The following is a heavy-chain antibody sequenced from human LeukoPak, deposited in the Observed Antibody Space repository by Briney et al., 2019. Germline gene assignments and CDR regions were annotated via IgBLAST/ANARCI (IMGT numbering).Heavy chain of an antibody. J-gene: IGHJ4*02. CDR3: ARGPNSNWSGLDF. D-gene: IGHD6-6*01. CDR1: GFTFSSYW. Sequence: GGSLRLSCAASGFTFSSYWMSWVRQAPGKGLEWVANIKQDGSEKYYVDSVKGRFTISRDNAKNSLYLQMNSLRAEDTAVYYCARGPNSNWSGLDFWGQGTLLTVSS. V-gene: IGHV3-7*01. CDR2: IKQDGSEK.